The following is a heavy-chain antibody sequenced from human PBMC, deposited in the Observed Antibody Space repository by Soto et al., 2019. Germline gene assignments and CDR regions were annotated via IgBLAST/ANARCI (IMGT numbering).Heavy chain of an antibody. V-gene: IGHV1-69*13. CDR3: ARPTRYYYDSSDQSAWFDP. CDR2: IIPIFGTA. D-gene: IGHD3-22*01. Sequence: SVKVSCKASGGTISSYAISWLRQAPGQGLEWMGGIIPIFGTANYAQKFQGRVTITADESTSTAYMELSSLRSEDTAVYYCARPTRYYYDSSDQSAWFDPWGQGTLVTVSS. CDR1: GGTISSYA. J-gene: IGHJ5*02.